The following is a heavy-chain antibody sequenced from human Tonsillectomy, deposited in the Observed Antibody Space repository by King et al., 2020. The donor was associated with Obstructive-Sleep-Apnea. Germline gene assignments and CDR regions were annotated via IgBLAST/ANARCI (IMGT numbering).Heavy chain of an antibody. J-gene: IGHJ2*01. D-gene: IGHD3-16*01. Sequence: VQLVESGGGVVQPGGSLRLSCAASGFTFSSYGMHWVRQAPGKGLEWVAFIRYDGTNETYGESVKGRFAISRGNAKSILYLQMNSLRVADTAVYYCAKEGNYDGSPAGSWYFDFWGRGTPVTVSS. CDR1: GFTFSSYG. CDR3: AKEGNYDGSPAGSWYFDF. V-gene: IGHV3-30*02. CDR2: IRYDGTNE.